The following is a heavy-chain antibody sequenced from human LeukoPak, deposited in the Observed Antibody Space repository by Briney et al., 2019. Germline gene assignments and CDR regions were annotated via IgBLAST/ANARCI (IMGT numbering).Heavy chain of an antibody. CDR1: GFTFSSYA. CDR2: ISYDRSNK. Sequence: RRSLRLSCAASGFTFSSYAMHWVRQAPGKGLEWVAVISYDRSNKYYADSVKGRFTISRDNSKNTLYLQMNSLRAEDTAVYYCARDRNYDFWSGPTDYWGQGTLVTVSS. J-gene: IGHJ4*02. CDR3: ARDRNYDFWSGPTDY. V-gene: IGHV3-30-3*01. D-gene: IGHD3-3*01.